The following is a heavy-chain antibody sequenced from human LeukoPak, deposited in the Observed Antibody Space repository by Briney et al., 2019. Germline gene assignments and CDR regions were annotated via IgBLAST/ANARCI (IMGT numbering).Heavy chain of an antibody. CDR1: GLTVSSNY. CDR2: IYTSGST. V-gene: IGHV3-53*01. CDR3: ARDPSFSVPYYYYGMDV. D-gene: IGHD3-10*01. Sequence: GGSLRLSCAASGLTVSSNYISWVRQAPGKGLEWVSLIYTSGSTYYADSVKGRFTISRDNSKNTLYLQMNSLRAEDTAVYYCARDPSFSVPYYYYGMDVWGQGTTVTVSS. J-gene: IGHJ6*02.